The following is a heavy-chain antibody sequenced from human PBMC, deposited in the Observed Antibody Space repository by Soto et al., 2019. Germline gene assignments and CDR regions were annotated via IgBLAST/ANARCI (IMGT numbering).Heavy chain of an antibody. CDR1: GFTFSSYG. CDR3: SKAPEFEY. J-gene: IGHJ4*02. V-gene: IGHV3-30*18. CDR2: ISYDGSNK. Sequence: GGSLRLSCAASGFTFSSYGMHWVRQAPGKGLEWVAVISYDGSNKYYADSVKGRFTISRDNSKNTLYLQMNSLRAEDTAVYYCSKAPEFEYWGQGTRVTDPS.